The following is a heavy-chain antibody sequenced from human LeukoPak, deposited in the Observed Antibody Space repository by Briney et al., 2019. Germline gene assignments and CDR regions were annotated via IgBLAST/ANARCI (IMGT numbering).Heavy chain of an antibody. Sequence: NTSETLSLTCAVYGGSFSGYYWSWIRQPPGKGLEWIGEINHSGSTNYNPSLKSRVTISVDTSKNQFSLKLSSVTAADTAVYYCASGYSSGWFSYWGQGTLVTVSS. V-gene: IGHV4-34*01. CDR1: GGSFSGYY. CDR3: ASGYSSGWFSY. D-gene: IGHD6-19*01. J-gene: IGHJ4*02. CDR2: INHSGST.